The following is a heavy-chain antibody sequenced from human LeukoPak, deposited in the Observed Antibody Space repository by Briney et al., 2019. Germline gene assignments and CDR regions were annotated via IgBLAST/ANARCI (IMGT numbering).Heavy chain of an antibody. V-gene: IGHV3-9*01. CDR2: INWNGGFI. Sequence: GGSLRLSCAASGFTFDDYAMHWVRQAPGKGLEWVSGINWNGGFITYADSVKGRFTISRDNAKNSLYLQMNSLRAEDTAVYYCARDWSNYYDSSGSDDYWGQGTLVTVSS. J-gene: IGHJ4*02. D-gene: IGHD3-22*01. CDR1: GFTFDDYA. CDR3: ARDWSNYYDSSGSDDY.